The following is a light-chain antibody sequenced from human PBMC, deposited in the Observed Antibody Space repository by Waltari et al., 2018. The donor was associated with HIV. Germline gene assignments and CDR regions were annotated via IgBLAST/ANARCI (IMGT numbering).Light chain of an antibody. V-gene: IGLV2-14*03. CDR1: SRDVGGYNY. J-gene: IGLJ2*01. CDR3: SSFTSDATVL. Sequence: QSALTQPASVSGSPGQAVNISCTGTSRDVGGYNYVSWYQQHPGKVPKFLIFQINNRASGVSSRFSGSKAGNTATLTISGLQAEDEADYYCSSFTSDATVLFGGGTKLTV. CDR2: QIN.